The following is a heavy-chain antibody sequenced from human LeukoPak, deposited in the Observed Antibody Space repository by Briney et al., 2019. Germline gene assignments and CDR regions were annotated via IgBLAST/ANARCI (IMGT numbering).Heavy chain of an antibody. Sequence: RXLEWLGRTYYRSKWYNDYAVSVKSRITINPDTSENHFSLQLNSVTPEDTAVYYCARGYGYYLDYWGQGTLVTVSS. CDR3: ARGYGYYLDY. J-gene: IGHJ4*02. CDR2: TYYRSKWYN. V-gene: IGHV6-1*01. D-gene: IGHD5-18*01.